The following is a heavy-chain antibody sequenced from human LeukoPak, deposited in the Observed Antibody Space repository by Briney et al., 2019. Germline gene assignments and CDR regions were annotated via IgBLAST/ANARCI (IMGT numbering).Heavy chain of an antibody. Sequence: SQTLSLTCTVSGGPITSGDYYWSWIRQSPGKGLEWIGFIYFSGRTYYNPSLKSRLTISVDTSKNHFSLKVSSVSAADTAVCYCARTGGTDYNWLDPWGQGTLVTVSS. CDR2: IYFSGRT. CDR3: ARTGGTDYNWLDP. V-gene: IGHV4-30-4*01. CDR1: GGPITSGDYY. J-gene: IGHJ5*02. D-gene: IGHD5-12*01.